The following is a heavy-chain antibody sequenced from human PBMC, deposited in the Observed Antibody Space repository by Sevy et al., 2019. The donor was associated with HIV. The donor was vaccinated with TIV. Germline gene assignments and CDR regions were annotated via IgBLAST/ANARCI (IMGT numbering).Heavy chain of an antibody. D-gene: IGHD3-16*01. Sequence: SDTLSLSCSVSGGSVSSGTYYWSWIRQPPGKGLEWIGHIYKTGSTNYKLSLQSRVTISVDTSTNQFSLRLRAVTAADTAVYYCARVPRGQLWYSGSVGGYYYHMDVWGKGTTVTVSS. CDR2: IYKTGST. V-gene: IGHV4-61*01. CDR1: GGSVSSGTYY. CDR3: ARVPRGQLWYSGSVGGYYYHMDV. J-gene: IGHJ6*03.